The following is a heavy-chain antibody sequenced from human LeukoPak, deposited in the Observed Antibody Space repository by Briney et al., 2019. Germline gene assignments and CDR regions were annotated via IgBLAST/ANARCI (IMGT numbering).Heavy chain of an antibody. CDR3: ARDSQHLNFDH. V-gene: IGHV3-23*01. J-gene: IGHJ4*02. CDR2: ISGSGGST. CDR1: GFTFSSYA. D-gene: IGHD3-3*02. Sequence: GGSLRLSCAASGFTFSSYAMSWVRQAPGKGLEWVSAISGSGGSTYYADSVKGRFTISRDNSKNSLYLQMDSLRAEDTAVYYCARDSQHLNFDHWGQGTLVTVSS.